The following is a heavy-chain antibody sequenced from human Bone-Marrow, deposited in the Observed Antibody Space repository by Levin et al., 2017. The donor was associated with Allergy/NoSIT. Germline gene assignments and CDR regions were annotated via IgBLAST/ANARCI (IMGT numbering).Heavy chain of an antibody. Sequence: GESLKISCVASGFTFSNAWMSWVRQAPGKGLEWVGRIKSKTDGGTKEYAAPVKDRFTISRDDSKTTLYLQMNSLKTEDTAVYYCTTDRSLGGFDIWGQGTMVIVSS. J-gene: IGHJ3*02. V-gene: IGHV3-15*01. CDR2: IKSKTDGGTK. CDR3: TTDRSLGGFDI. D-gene: IGHD2-15*01. CDR1: GFTFSNAW.